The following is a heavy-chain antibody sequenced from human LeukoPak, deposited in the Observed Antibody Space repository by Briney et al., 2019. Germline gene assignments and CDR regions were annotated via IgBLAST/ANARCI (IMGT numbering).Heavy chain of an antibody. V-gene: IGHV3-74*01. CDR1: GFGFSNFW. CDR2: IKTDGSIT. J-gene: IGHJ4*02. CDR3: TREADPAFSASTSPDF. D-gene: IGHD2-2*01. Sequence: GGSLRLSCAASGFGFSNFWMHWVRQAPGKGLEWVSRIKTDGSITAYADSVKGRFTISRDNAKNTLYLHMNSLKGEDTATYFCTREADPAFSASTSPDFWGQGTPVTVS.